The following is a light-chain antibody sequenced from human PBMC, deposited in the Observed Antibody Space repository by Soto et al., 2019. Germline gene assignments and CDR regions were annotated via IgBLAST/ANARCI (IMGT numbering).Light chain of an antibody. CDR1: QSVDND. J-gene: IGKJ4*01. CDR3: QQYYSTPQLT. CDR2: GAS. V-gene: IGKV3D-15*01. Sequence: IVMTQSPATLSVSPGDRATLSCRASQSVDNDLAWYQQKPGQAPRLLIYGASNRATGIPDRFSGSGSGTDFTLTISSLQAEDVAVYYCQQYYSTPQLTFGGGTKVDIK.